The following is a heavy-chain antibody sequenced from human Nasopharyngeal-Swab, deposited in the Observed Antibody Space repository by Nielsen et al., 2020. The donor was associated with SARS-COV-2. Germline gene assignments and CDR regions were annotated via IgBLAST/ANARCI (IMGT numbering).Heavy chain of an antibody. Sequence: GESLKISCQGSGYSFSTYWIGWVRQMPGKGLEWMGIYPGDSDNRYSPSFQGQVTISADKSISTAYLQWSSLKASDTAMYYCARPSFHEGFDYWGQGTLVTVSS. CDR3: ARPSFHEGFDY. CDR2: YPGDSDN. D-gene: IGHD2-21*01. V-gene: IGHV5-51*01. CDR1: GYSFSTYW. J-gene: IGHJ4*02.